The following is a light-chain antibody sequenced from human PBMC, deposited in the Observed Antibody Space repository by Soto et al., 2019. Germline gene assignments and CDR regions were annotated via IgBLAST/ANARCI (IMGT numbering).Light chain of an antibody. Sequence: QSVLTQPPSASGTPGQRVTISCSGGSSNIGNNYVYWYQHLPGTAPKLLIYRTDQRPSGVPDRFSGSKSGTSASLAISGRRSEDEADFYCAAWDDSQSSVLFGGGTQLTVL. J-gene: IGLJ2*01. CDR2: RTD. CDR1: SSNIGNNY. CDR3: AAWDDSQSSVL. V-gene: IGLV1-47*01.